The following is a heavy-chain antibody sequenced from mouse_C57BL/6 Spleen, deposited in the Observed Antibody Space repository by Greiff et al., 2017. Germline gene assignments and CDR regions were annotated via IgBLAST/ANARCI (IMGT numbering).Heavy chain of an antibody. CDR2: IDPSDSET. CDR1: GYTFTSYW. J-gene: IGHJ2*01. V-gene: IGHV1-52*01. CDR3: AREGNLPDYFDY. Sequence: QVQLQQPGAELVRPGSSVKLSCKASGYTFTSYWMHWVKQRPIQGLEWIGNIDPSDSETHYNQKFKDKATLTVDKSSSTAYMPLSSLTSEDSAVYYGAREGNLPDYFDYWGQGTTLTVSS.